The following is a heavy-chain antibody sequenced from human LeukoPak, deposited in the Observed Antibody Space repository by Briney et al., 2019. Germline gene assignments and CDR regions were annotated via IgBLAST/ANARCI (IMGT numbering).Heavy chain of an antibody. J-gene: IGHJ4*02. Sequence: GASVKVSSKALGATLSSIATTWGRQPPDKGFEWMERTIPILGIANYAQKFQGRVTITADKSTSTAYMELSSLRSEDTAVYYCASGPGYCGGDCYIGPFDYWGQGTLVTVSS. CDR1: GATLSSIA. CDR3: ASGPGYCGGDCYIGPFDY. V-gene: IGHV1-69*04. CDR2: TIPILGIA. D-gene: IGHD2-21*02.